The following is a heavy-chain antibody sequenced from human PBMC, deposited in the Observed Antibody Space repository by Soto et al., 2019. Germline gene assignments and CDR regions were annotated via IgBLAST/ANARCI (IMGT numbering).Heavy chain of an antibody. CDR1: GVSFNNNG. V-gene: IGHV1-69*01. J-gene: IGHJ6*02. CDR3: ARVLYYGSGSYSPYGMDV. CDR2: VSPPFRTS. Sequence: QVQLVQSGAEVKKPGSSVKVSCKTSGVSFNNNGIGWVRQAPGHGLEWMGGVSPPFRTSNYARKFQGRISITADASTGTVNMELSSLTYEDTAQYYCARVLYYGSGSYSPYGMDVWGQGTTVTGSS. D-gene: IGHD3-10*01.